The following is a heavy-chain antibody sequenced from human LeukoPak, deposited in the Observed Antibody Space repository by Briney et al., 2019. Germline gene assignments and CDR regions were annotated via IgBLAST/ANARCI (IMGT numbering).Heavy chain of an antibody. CDR2: ISSSSSTI. CDR3: ARVMYYSGSYYYYGMDV. D-gene: IGHD1-26*01. V-gene: IGHV3-48*02. CDR1: VFTVSDNY. Sequence: GGSLRLSCAASVFTVSDNYMTWVRQAPGKGLEWISYISSSSSTIYYADSVKGRFTISRDNAKNSLYLQMNSLRDEDTAVYYCARVMYYSGSYYYYGMDVWGQGTRSPSP. J-gene: IGHJ6*02.